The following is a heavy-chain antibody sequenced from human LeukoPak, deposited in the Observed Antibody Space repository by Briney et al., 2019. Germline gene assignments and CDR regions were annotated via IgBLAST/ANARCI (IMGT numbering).Heavy chain of an antibody. J-gene: IGHJ6*02. D-gene: IGHD6-13*01. CDR3: ARAQNPRLTEYSSSWRGPSYYYYGMDV. CDR1: GFTFSSYA. CDR2: ISYDGSNK. Sequence: GGSLRLSCAASGFTFSSYAMHWVRQAPGKGLEWVAVISYDGSNKYYADSVKGRFTISRDNSKNTLYLQMNSLRAEDTAVYYCARAQNPRLTEYSSSWRGPSYYYYGMDVWGQGTTVTVSS. V-gene: IGHV3-30-3*01.